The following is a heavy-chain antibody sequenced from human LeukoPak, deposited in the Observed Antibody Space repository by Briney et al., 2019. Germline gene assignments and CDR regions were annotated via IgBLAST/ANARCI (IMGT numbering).Heavy chain of an antibody. J-gene: IGHJ3*01. Sequence: GGSLRLSRAASGFTFSSAWMHWVRQVPGEGPVWVSRMNYDGSTTNYADSVKGRFTISRDNAKSTLYLQMNGLRVEDTAVYYCARAGNYYFEDWGQGTMVTVSS. V-gene: IGHV3-74*01. D-gene: IGHD1-26*01. CDR2: MNYDGSTT. CDR3: ARAGNYYFED. CDR1: GFTFSSAW.